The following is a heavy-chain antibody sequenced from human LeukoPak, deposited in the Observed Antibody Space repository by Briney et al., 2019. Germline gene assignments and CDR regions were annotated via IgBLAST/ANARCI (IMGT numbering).Heavy chain of an antibody. CDR3: ARDRDYARWYFDY. D-gene: IGHD4-17*01. J-gene: IGHJ4*02. V-gene: IGHV4-34*01. Sequence: SETLSLTCTVYGGSFSRYYWSWIRQPPGKGLEWIGEINHSGSTNYNPSLKSRVTVSVDTSKNQFSLKLSSVTAADTAVYYCARDRDYARWYFDYWGQGTLVTVSS. CDR2: INHSGST. CDR1: GGSFSRYY.